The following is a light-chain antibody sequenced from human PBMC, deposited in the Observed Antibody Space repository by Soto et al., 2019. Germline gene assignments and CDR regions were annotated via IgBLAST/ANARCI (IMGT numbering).Light chain of an antibody. CDR3: QQLHSYPFT. CDR1: QNINNY. J-gene: IGKJ5*01. Sequence: DIQMTQSPSSLSASVGDRVTITCQASQNINNYLNWYQQKPGTAPRLLISTASTLQTGVPSSFSGSGSGTEFSLTISSLQPEDFATYFCQQLHSYPFTFGQGTQLEIK. CDR2: TAS. V-gene: IGKV1-9*01.